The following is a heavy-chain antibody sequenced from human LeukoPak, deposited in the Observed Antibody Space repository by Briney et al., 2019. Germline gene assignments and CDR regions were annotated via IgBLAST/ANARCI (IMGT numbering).Heavy chain of an antibody. Sequence: GGALRLSCSASGFTFSAYAMYWVRQAPGKGLEYASGISSNGGSSFYADSVKGRFTISRDNSKNTLYLQMSSLRAEDTAVYYCVKITSVTGGDCWGQGTRLTVSS. D-gene: IGHD1-1*01. CDR2: ISSNGGSS. CDR3: VKITSVTGGDC. V-gene: IGHV3-64D*09. CDR1: GFTFSAYA. J-gene: IGHJ4*02.